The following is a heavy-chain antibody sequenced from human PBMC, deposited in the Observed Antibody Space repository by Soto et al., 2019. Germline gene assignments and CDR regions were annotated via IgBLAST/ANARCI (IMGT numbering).Heavy chain of an antibody. CDR1: GFTFSNSW. CDR2: INSDGSTT. J-gene: IGHJ4*02. CDR3: ARDRSYTTDY. Sequence: EVQLVESGGGFVQPGGSLRLSCAASGFTFSNSWMHWVRQAPGKGLVWVSYINSDGSTTTYADSVKGRFTISRDNAKNTVYLQITSLTAEDTAVYNCARDRSYTTDYWGQGTLVTVSS. D-gene: IGHD1-26*01. V-gene: IGHV3-74*01.